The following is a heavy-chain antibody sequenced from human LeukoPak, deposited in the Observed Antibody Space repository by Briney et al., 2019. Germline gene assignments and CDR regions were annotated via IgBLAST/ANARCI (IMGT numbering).Heavy chain of an antibody. J-gene: IGHJ5*02. D-gene: IGHD6-13*01. CDR1: GGSISSYY. CDR2: IYYSGST. Sequence: SETLFLTCTVSGGSISSYYWSWIRQPPGKGLEWIGYIYYSGSTNYNPSLKSRVTISVDTSKNQFSLKLSSVTAADTAVYYCARIAAAGKVGGFDPWGQGTLVTVSS. V-gene: IGHV4-59*01. CDR3: ARIAAAGKVGGFDP.